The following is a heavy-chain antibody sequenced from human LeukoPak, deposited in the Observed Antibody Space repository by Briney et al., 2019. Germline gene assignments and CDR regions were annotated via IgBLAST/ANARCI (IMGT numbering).Heavy chain of an antibody. CDR1: GGSINNYY. J-gene: IGHJ6*02. CDR3: ALYCRLSSNCGYYGMDV. V-gene: IGHV4-59*08. Sequence: SSETLSLTCIVSGGSINNYYWSWIRQPPGKGLEWIGEVSFSGSTNYNPSLTSRVTISADTSRNQFSLKLSSVTAADTAVYSCALYCRLSSNCGYYGMDVWGQGTTVTVSS. CDR2: VSFSGST. D-gene: IGHD2-15*01.